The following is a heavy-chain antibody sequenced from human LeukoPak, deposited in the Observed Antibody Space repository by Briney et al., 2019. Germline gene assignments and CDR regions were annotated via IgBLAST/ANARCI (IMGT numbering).Heavy chain of an antibody. CDR2: IFYSGST. Sequence: PSETLSLTCTVSSGSISTSNYYWGWVRQPPGKALEWIGNIFYSGSTYYSPSLKSPVTIALDTSRHQFSLKLNSVTAADTAVYSCAKSNGYGLIDNWGQGTMVTVSS. J-gene: IGHJ3*01. V-gene: IGHV4-39*07. CDR3: AKSNGYGLIDN. D-gene: IGHD3-22*01. CDR1: SGSISTSNYY.